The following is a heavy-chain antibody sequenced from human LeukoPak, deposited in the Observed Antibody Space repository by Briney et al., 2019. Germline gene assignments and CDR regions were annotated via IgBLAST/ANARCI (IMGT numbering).Heavy chain of an antibody. D-gene: IGHD4-17*01. CDR2: ISGSGGST. Sequence: GGSLRLSCAASGFTFSSYAMSWVRQAPGKGLEWVSAISGSGGSTYYADSVKGRFTISRDNSKNTPYLQMNSLRAEDTAVYYCASIPSFYGDYTGGQGTLVTVSS. V-gene: IGHV3-23*01. CDR3: ASIPSFYGDYT. J-gene: IGHJ4*02. CDR1: GFTFSSYA.